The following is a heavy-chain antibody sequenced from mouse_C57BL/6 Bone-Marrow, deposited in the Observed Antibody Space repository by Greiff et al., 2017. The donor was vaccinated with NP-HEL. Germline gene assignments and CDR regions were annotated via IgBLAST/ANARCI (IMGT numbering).Heavy chain of an antibody. CDR1: GYTFTSYW. J-gene: IGHJ3*01. CDR3: ARERFYYDYEWFAY. D-gene: IGHD2-4*01. Sequence: QVHVKQPGAELVKPGASVKLSCKASGYTFTSYWMQWVKQRPGQGLEWIGEIDPSDSYTNYNQKFKGKATLTVDTSSSTAYMQLSSLTSEDSAVYYCARERFYYDYEWFAYWGQGTLVTVSA. CDR2: IDPSDSYT. V-gene: IGHV1-50*01.